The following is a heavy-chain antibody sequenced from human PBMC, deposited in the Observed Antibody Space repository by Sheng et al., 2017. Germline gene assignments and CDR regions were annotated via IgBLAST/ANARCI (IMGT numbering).Heavy chain of an antibody. D-gene: IGHD3-9*01. J-gene: IGHJ5*02. V-gene: IGHV1-18*01. CDR2: IRFYKGDT. CDR1: SNTFGSFG. CDR3: GRVGNFDWIRNYFDP. Sequence: QVQLLQSGAEVKKPGTSVKVSCRTSSNTFGSFGVGWVRQAPGQGLQWMGWIRFYKGDTNYAHEFQDRVTMTTDSSTKTAYMELRDLRYDDTAIYYCGRVGNFDWIRNYFDPWGQGTLVTVSS.